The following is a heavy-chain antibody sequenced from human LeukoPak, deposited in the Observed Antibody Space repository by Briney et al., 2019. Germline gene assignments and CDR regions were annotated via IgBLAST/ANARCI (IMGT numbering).Heavy chain of an antibody. CDR1: GFTFSSFA. Sequence: GGSLRLSCTVSGFTFSSFAMTWVRQGPRKGLEWVSSISANGESTYYADSVKGRFTLSRDNSKNTVFLQMNSLRAEDTATYYCVKDSPLYCGGDCYSEGDYWGQGTLVTVSS. CDR2: ISANGEST. D-gene: IGHD2-21*02. CDR3: VKDSPLYCGGDCYSEGDY. J-gene: IGHJ4*02. V-gene: IGHV3-23*01.